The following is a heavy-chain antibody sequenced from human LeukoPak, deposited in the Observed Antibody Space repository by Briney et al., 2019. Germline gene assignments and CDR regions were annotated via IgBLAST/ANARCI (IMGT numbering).Heavy chain of an antibody. V-gene: IGHV1-18*01. CDR3: ARVHNSGWFGYFEY. J-gene: IGHJ4*02. CDR1: GYTFTSYG. D-gene: IGHD6-19*01. Sequence: ASVKVSCKASGYTFTSYGIGWVRQAPGQGLEWMGWIHTYNGNTNYAQKFQGRVSMTTETSTSTAYMNLRSLRFDDTAVYYCARVHNSGWFGYFEYWGQGTLVTVSS. CDR2: IHTYNGNT.